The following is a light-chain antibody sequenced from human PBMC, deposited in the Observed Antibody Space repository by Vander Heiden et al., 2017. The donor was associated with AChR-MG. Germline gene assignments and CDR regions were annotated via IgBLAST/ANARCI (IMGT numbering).Light chain of an antibody. CDR3: MQGIIHT. Sequence: IVMTQTPLSVSVTPGQPASISCKSSESLLHSGGKTYLHWYLQRPGQSPHLLIYEVSSRFSGVPDRFSGSGSGTDFTLKISRVEAENVGVYHVMQGIIHTFGQGTKLELK. V-gene: IGKV2-29*03. CDR1: ESLLHSGGKTY. CDR2: EVS. J-gene: IGKJ2*01.